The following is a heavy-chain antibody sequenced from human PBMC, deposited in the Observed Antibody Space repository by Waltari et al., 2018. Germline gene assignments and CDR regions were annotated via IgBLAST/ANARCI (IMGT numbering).Heavy chain of an antibody. CDR1: GFTFSNYN. J-gene: IGHJ4*02. Sequence: EEQLVESGGGLVKPGGSLRLSCAGSGFTFSNYNMNWVRQAPGKGLGWVSSISTTITYTHYADSVKGRFTISRDNAKNSLFLQVNSLTTEDTAVYYCATGGWGFYFDYWGQGTLLTVSS. D-gene: IGHD7-27*01. CDR2: ISTTITYT. V-gene: IGHV3-21*01. CDR3: ATGGWGFYFDY.